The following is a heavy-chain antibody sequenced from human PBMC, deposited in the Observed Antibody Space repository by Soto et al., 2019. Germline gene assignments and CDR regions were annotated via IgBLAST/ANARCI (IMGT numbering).Heavy chain of an antibody. CDR2: ISSNGGST. D-gene: IGHD5-18*01. J-gene: IGHJ3*02. CDR3: VKQDGYSYAFDI. V-gene: IGHV3-64D*06. CDR1: GFTFCSYA. Sequence: EVQLVESGGGLVQPGGSLRLSCSASGFTFCSYAMHWVRQAPGKGLEYVSAISSNGGSTYYADSVKGRFTISRDNSKNTLYLQMSSLRAEDTAVYYCVKQDGYSYAFDIWGQGTMVTVSS.